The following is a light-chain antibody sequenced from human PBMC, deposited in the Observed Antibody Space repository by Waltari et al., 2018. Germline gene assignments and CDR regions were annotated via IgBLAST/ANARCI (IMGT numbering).Light chain of an antibody. V-gene: IGKV3-11*01. CDR3: QQRDSWPLT. J-gene: IGKJ3*01. Sequence: ELVLTQSPATLSVSPGERAALSCKASQNVGSQLGWYQQRPGQAPRLLIDDVSNRASGVPARFSGSGSGTDFTLTISSLEPEDVAVYYCQQRDSWPLTF. CDR2: DVS. CDR1: QNVGSQ.